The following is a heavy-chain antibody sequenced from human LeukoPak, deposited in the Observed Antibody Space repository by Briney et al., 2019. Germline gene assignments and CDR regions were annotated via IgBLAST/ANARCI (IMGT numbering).Heavy chain of an antibody. CDR2: ISGSGGST. CDR1: GFTFSSYA. V-gene: IGHV3-23*01. J-gene: IGHJ4*02. D-gene: IGHD3-22*01. CDR3: TRGPDYYDSSGLDY. Sequence: GGSLRLSCAAPGFTFSSYAMSWVRQAPGKGLEWVSAISGSGGSTYYADSVKGRFTISRDNSKNTLYLQMNSLKTEDTAVYYCTRGPDYYDSSGLDYWGQGTLVTVSS.